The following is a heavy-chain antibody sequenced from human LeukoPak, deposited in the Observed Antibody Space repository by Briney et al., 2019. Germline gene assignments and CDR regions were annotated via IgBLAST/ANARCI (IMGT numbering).Heavy chain of an antibody. CDR2: IRFEGSDK. Sequence: GGSLRLSRAASRFTFSNYSMQWGRHAPRKGLWRVAFIRFEGSDKYYTDSVKGRFTISRDNSKNTVYLQMNSLRAEDTAVYYCARDYCISTSCYGHYWGEGTLVTVSS. CDR3: ARDYCISTSCYGHY. D-gene: IGHD2-2*01. J-gene: IGHJ4*02. V-gene: IGHV3-30*02. CDR1: RFTFSNYS.